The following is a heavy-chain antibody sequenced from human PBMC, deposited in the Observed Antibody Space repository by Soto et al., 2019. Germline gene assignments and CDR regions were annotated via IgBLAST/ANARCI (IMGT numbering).Heavy chain of an antibody. J-gene: IGHJ6*02. Sequence: GGSLRLSCAASGFTFSSYAMHWVRQAPGKGLEWVAVISYAGSNKYYADSVKGRFTISRDNSRNTLYLQMNSLRAEDTAVYYCARDDRSWCISTRCNSNYDDGMDGWGHGATVTVSS. CDR2: ISYAGSNK. V-gene: IGHV3-30-3*01. CDR1: GFTFSSYA. CDR3: ARDDRSWCISTRCNSNYDDGMDG. D-gene: IGHD2-2*01.